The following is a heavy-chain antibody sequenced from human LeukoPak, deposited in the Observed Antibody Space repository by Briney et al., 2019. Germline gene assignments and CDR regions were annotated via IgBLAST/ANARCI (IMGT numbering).Heavy chain of an antibody. CDR2: ISSSGGTR. D-gene: IGHD1/OR15-1a*01. Sequence: GGSLRLSCAASGFTFSSYEMNWVRQAPGKGLEWVSYISSSGGTRYYADSVKGRFTISRDNAKNSQYLQMNSLRAEDTAVYYCARENTDDAFDIWGQETMVTVSS. CDR1: GFTFSSYE. CDR3: ARENTDDAFDI. V-gene: IGHV3-48*03. J-gene: IGHJ3*02.